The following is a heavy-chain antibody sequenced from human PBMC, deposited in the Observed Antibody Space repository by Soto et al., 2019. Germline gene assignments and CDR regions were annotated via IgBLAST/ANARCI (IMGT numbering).Heavy chain of an antibody. D-gene: IGHD6-13*01. V-gene: IGHV1-2*04. CDR3: AREPGIAAGIYGMDV. CDR2: INPNSGGT. CDR1: GYTFTGYY. Sequence: AAVKVSCKACGYTFTGYYMHWVRQAPGQGLEWMGWINPNSGGTNYAQKFQGWVTMTRDTSISTAYMELSRLRSDDTAVYYCAREPGIAAGIYGMDVWGQGTTVTVSS. J-gene: IGHJ6*02.